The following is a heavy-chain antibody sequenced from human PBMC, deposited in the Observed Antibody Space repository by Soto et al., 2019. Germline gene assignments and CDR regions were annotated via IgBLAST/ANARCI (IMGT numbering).Heavy chain of an antibody. Sequence: GESLKISCKGSGYSFAGYWITWVRQKPGKGLEWMGRIDPSDSQTYYSPSFRGHVTISVTKSITTVFLQWSSLRASDTAMYYCARQIYDSGTGPNFQYYFDSWGQGTPVTAPQ. CDR3: ARQIYDSGTGPNFQYYFDS. V-gene: IGHV5-10-1*01. CDR2: IDPSDSQT. CDR1: GYSFAGYW. J-gene: IGHJ4*02. D-gene: IGHD6-13*01.